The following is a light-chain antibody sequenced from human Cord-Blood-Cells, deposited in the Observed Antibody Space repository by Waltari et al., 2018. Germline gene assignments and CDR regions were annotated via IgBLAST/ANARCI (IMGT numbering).Light chain of an antibody. CDR2: LEGSGSY. V-gene: IGLV4-60*03. CDR1: SGHSSYI. Sequence: QPVLTQSSSASASLGSSVKLTCTLSSGHSSYIIAWHQQQPGKAPRYLMKLEGSGSYNKGGGVPHRFAGSSSGADCYLTISNLQSEDEADYYCETWDSNTHVFGTGTKVTVL. CDR3: ETWDSNTHV. J-gene: IGLJ1*01.